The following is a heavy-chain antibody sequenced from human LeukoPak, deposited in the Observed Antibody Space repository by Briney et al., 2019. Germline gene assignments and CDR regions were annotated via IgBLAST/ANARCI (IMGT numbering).Heavy chain of an antibody. V-gene: IGHV4-34*01. CDR3: ARLRYSGYDYSRRYYYYYMDV. Sequence: SETLSLTCAVYGGSFSGYYWSWIRQPPGKGLEWIGEINHSGSTNYNPSLKSRVTISVDTSKNQFSLKLSSVTAADTAVYYCARLRYSGYDYSRRYYYYYMDVWGKGTTVTISS. CDR2: INHSGST. J-gene: IGHJ6*03. CDR1: GGSFSGYY. D-gene: IGHD5-12*01.